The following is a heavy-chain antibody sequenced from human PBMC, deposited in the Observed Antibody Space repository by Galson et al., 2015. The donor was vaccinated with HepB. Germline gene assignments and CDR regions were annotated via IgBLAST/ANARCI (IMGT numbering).Heavy chain of an antibody. CDR3: ARDETEGGEYDSSAPLSWRYYYYMDV. V-gene: IGHV4-4*07. CDR2: IYTSGST. CDR1: GGSISSYY. Sequence: ETLSLTCTVSGGSISSYYWSWIRQPAGKGLEWIGRIYTSGSTNYNPSLKSRVTMSVDTSKNQFSLKLSSVTAADTAVYYCARDETEGGEYDSSAPLSWRYYYYMDVWGKGTTVTVSS. D-gene: IGHD3-22*01. J-gene: IGHJ6*03.